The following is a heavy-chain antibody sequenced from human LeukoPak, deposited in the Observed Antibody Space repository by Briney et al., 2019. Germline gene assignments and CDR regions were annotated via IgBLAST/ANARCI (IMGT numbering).Heavy chain of an antibody. Sequence: GGSLRLSCAASGFSISSYALPWVRQAPGKGLQYVSGISNGGGIDYANSVKGRFTISRDNSKNTLYLQMGSLRPEDMAVYYCARDFSYGSGFDYWGQGILVTVSS. V-gene: IGHV3-64*01. D-gene: IGHD5-18*01. CDR1: GFSISSYA. CDR3: ARDFSYGSGFDY. J-gene: IGHJ4*02. CDR2: ISNGGGI.